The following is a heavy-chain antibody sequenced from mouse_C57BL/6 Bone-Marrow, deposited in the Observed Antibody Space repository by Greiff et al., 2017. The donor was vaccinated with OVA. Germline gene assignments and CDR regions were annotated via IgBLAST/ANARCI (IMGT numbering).Heavy chain of an antibody. CDR3: AIRGHYYGPFAY. D-gene: IGHD1-2*01. CDR2: INPSSGYT. J-gene: IGHJ3*01. Sequence: VQLQQSGAELARPGASVKMSCKASGYTFTSYTMHWVKQRPGQGLEWIGYINPSSGYTKYNQKFKDKATLTADKSSSTAYMQLSSLTSEDSAGYYCAIRGHYYGPFAYRGQGSLGTVSA. CDR1: GYTFTSYT. V-gene: IGHV1-4*01.